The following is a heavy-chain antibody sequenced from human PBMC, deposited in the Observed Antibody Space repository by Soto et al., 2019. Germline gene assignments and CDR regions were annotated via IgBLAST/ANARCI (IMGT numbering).Heavy chain of an antibody. V-gene: IGHV3-23*01. CDR1: GFTFSIYA. CDR3: AKNFADSNPFYDS. CDR2: ISGSGRHV. D-gene: IGHD2-15*01. J-gene: IGHJ4*02. Sequence: PGGSLRLSCAASGFTFSIYAMTWVRQAPGKGLEWVSAISGSGRHVYYADSVQGRFTFSRDNSQNTLYLQMNSLRAEDTAIYYCAKNFADSNPFYDSWGQGLLVTVSS.